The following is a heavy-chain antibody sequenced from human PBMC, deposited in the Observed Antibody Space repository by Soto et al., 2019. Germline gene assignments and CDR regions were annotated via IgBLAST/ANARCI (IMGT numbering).Heavy chain of an antibody. V-gene: IGHV4-61*01. J-gene: IGHJ4*02. CDR2: VYHPGRT. CDR3: ARDFAYFDS. D-gene: IGHD3-3*01. CDR1: GGSFKSGSYS. Sequence: QVQLQESGPGLVKPSETLSLTCTVSGGSFKSGSYSWSWIRQPPGKRLEWIGYVYHPGRTSYNPSLKSRVSISMDTSKNQFSLNLDSVTAADTAVYFCARDFAYFDSWGQGTLVTVSS.